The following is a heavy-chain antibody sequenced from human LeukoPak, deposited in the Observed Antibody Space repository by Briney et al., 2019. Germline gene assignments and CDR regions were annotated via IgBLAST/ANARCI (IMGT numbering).Heavy chain of an antibody. J-gene: IGHJ4*02. CDR2: ISGSGGST. D-gene: IGHD3-22*01. CDR1: GFTFSNYA. V-gene: IGHV3-23*01. CDR3: AKASAMIVVVSKHFDY. Sequence: GGSLRLSCAASGFTFSNYAMNWVRQAPGKGLEWVSTISGSGGSTYYADSVKGRFTISRDNSKNTLYLQMNSLRAEDTAVYYCAKASAMIVVVSKHFDYWGQGTLVTVSS.